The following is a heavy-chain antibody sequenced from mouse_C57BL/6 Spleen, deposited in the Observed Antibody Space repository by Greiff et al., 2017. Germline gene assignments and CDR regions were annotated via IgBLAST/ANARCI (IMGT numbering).Heavy chain of an antibody. CDR1: GFTFSDYG. V-gene: IGHV5-17*01. CDR3: ARGGAMDY. J-gene: IGHJ4*01. CDR2: ISSGSSTI. Sequence: EVKLMESGGGLVKPGGSLKLSCAASGFTFSDYGMHWVRQAPEKGLEWVAYISSGSSTIYSADTVKGRFTISRDNAKNTLCLQMTSLRSEDTAMYYCARGGAMDYWGQGTSVTVSS.